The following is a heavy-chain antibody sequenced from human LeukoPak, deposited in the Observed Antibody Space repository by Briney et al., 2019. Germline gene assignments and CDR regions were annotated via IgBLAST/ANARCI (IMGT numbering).Heavy chain of an antibody. Sequence: SETLSLTCTVSGSSISSYYWSWIRQPPGKGLEWIGCIYTSGSTNYNPSLKSRVTISVDTSKNQFSLKLSSVTAADTAVYYCARELCGGDCYLSRWFDPWGQGTLVTVSS. J-gene: IGHJ5*02. CDR2: IYTSGST. CDR3: ARELCGGDCYLSRWFDP. D-gene: IGHD2-21*02. V-gene: IGHV4-4*09. CDR1: GSSISSYY.